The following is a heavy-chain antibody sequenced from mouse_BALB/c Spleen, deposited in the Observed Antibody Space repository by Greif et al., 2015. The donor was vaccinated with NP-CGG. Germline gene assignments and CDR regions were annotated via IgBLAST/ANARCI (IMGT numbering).Heavy chain of an antibody. CDR2: IDPENGDT. CDR3: NAGNYY. J-gene: IGHJ2*01. V-gene: IGHV14-4*02. CDR1: GFNIKDYY. Sequence: VQLQQSGAELVRSGASVKLSCTASGFNIKDYYMHWVKQRPEQGLEWIGWIDPENGDTEYAPKFQGKATMTADTSSNXAYLQLSSLTSEDTAVYYCNAGNYYWGQGTTLTVSS. D-gene: IGHD2-1*01.